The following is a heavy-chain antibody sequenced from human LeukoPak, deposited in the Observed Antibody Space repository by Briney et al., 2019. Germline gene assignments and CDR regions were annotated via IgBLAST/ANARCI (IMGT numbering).Heavy chain of an antibody. J-gene: IGHJ4*02. Sequence: EASVKVSCKASGYTFTGYYMHWVRQAPGQGHEWMGWINPNSDGTNYAQKFQGRVTMTRDTSISTAYMELSRLRSDDTAVYYCARAFPDCGGDCYVMYDCWGQGTLVTVSS. CDR3: ARAFPDCGGDCYVMYDC. D-gene: IGHD2-21*02. CDR1: GYTFTGYY. V-gene: IGHV1-2*02. CDR2: INPNSDGT.